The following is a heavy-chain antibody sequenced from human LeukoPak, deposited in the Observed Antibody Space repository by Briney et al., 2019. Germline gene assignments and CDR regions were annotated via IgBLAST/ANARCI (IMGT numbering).Heavy chain of an antibody. CDR2: INTNTGNP. V-gene: IGHV7-4-1*02. J-gene: IGHJ6*03. CDR1: GYTFTSYA. Sequence: ASVKVSCKASGYTFTSYAMNWVRQAPGQGLEWMGWINTNTGNPTYAQGFTGRFVFSLDTSVSTAYLQISSLKAEDTAVYYCARARRAAGNFQGYYYYMDVWGKGTTVTVSS. CDR3: ARARRAAGNFQGYYYYMDV. D-gene: IGHD6-13*01.